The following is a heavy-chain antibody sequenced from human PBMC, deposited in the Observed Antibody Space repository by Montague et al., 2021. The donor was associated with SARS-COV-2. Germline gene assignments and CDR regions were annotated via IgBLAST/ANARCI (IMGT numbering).Heavy chain of an antibody. CDR3: ARRSYDILTGYSIPNWFDP. D-gene: IGHD3-9*01. CDR1: GGSISSSSYY. Sequence: SETLSLTCTVSGGSISSSSYYWGWIRQPPGKGLEWIGSIYYSGITYYNPSLKSRVTISVDTSKNQFSLKLSSVTAADTAVYYCARRSYDILTGYSIPNWFDPWGQGTLVTVSS. V-gene: IGHV4-39*01. J-gene: IGHJ5*02. CDR2: IYYSGIT.